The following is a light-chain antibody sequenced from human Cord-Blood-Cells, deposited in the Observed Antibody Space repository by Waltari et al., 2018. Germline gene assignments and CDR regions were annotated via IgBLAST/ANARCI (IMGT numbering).Light chain of an antibody. J-gene: IGLJ3*02. CDR2: DVS. CDR1: SSDVGGYNY. CDR3: SSYTSSSTLV. V-gene: IGLV2-14*01. Sequence: QSALTQPASVSGSPGQSITISCTGTSSDVGGYNYVSWYQQHPGKAPKLMIYDVSNRASGVSNRFAGAKSDNTASLTISGLQAEDEADYYCSSYTSSSTLVFGGGTKLTVL.